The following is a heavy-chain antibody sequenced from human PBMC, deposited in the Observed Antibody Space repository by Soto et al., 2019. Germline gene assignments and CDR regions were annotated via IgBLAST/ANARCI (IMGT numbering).Heavy chain of an antibody. CDR3: ARFGRGQLWPDGFDY. V-gene: IGHV4-34*01. J-gene: IGHJ4*02. Sequence: QVQLQQWGAGLLKPSETLSLTCAVYGGSFSGYYWSWIRQPPGKGLEWIGEINHSGSTNYNPSLKSRVTISVDTSKNQFSLKLSSVTAADTAVYYCARFGRGQLWPDGFDYWGQGTLVTVSS. CDR2: INHSGST. CDR1: GGSFSGYY. D-gene: IGHD5-18*01.